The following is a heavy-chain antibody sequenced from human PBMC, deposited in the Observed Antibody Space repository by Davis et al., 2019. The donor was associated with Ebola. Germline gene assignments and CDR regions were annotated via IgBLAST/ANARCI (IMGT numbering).Heavy chain of an antibody. J-gene: IGHJ6*02. Sequence: PGGSLRLSCVASGFTLNVHWMNWVRQAPGRGLEWVANVNQDGSEKYYVDSVKGRFTVSRDNAKNSLNLQMNSLRAEDTAVYYCARDRSDLLLGGMDVWGQGTTVIVSS. CDR2: VNQDGSEK. V-gene: IGHV3-7*01. D-gene: IGHD2-15*01. CDR3: ARDRSDLLLGGMDV. CDR1: GFTLNVHW.